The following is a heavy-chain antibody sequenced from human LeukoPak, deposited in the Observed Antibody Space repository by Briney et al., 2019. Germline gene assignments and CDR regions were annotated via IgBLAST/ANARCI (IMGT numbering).Heavy chain of an antibody. CDR1: GFTFSSYA. CDR2: ISSSGGDI. CDR3: ARDSRLSRWRGTSDY. V-gene: IGHV3-48*03. J-gene: IGHJ4*02. Sequence: GGSLRLSCAASGFTFSSYAMNWVRQAPGKGLEWISYISSSGGDIYYADSVKGRFTVSRDNSKNTLYLQMDSLRAEDTSVYYCARDSRLSRWRGTSDYWGQGTLVTVSS. D-gene: IGHD3-16*01.